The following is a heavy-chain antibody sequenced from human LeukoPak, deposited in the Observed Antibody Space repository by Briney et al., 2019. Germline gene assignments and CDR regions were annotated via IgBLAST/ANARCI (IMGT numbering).Heavy chain of an antibody. J-gene: IGHJ4*02. V-gene: IGHV4-61*02. CDR1: GGSISSSSYY. CDR3: ARAGLSYYDSSGYYPFDY. D-gene: IGHD3-22*01. CDR2: IYTSGST. Sequence: ASETLSLTCTVSGGSISSSSYYWSWIRQPAGKGLEWIGRIYTSGSTNYNPSLKSRVTMSVDTSKNQFSLKLSSVTAADTAVYYCARAGLSYYDSSGYYPFDYWGQGTLVTVSS.